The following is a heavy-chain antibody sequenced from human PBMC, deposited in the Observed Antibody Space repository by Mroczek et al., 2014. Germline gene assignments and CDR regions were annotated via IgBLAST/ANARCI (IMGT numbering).Heavy chain of an antibody. CDR1: GGSISSGSYY. J-gene: IGHJ6*03. D-gene: IGHD2-2*01. Sequence: QVQLQESGPGLVKPSQTLSLTCTVSGGSISSGSYYWSWIRQPAGKGLEWIGRIYTSGSTNYNPSLKSRVTMSVDTSKNQFSLKLSSVTAADTAVYYCARDPGNSRYCSSTSCYYYYYMDVWGKGTTVTVSS. CDR2: IYTSGST. V-gene: IGHV4-61*02. CDR3: ARDPGNSRYCSSTSCYYYYYMDV.